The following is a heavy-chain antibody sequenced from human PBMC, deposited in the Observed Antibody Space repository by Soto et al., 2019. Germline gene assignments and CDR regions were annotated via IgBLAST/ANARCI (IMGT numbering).Heavy chain of an antibody. Sequence: GGSLILSCAASGCTFSSYAMHWVRQAPGKGLEWVAVISYDGSNKYYADSVKGRFTISRDNSKNTLYLQMNSLRAEDTAVYYCSRGSSNWSYYFAFWGQGTLVIGSA. J-gene: IGHJ4*02. CDR3: SRGSSNWSYYFAF. CDR2: ISYDGSNK. D-gene: IGHD6-13*01. CDR1: GCTFSSYA. V-gene: IGHV3-30-3*01.